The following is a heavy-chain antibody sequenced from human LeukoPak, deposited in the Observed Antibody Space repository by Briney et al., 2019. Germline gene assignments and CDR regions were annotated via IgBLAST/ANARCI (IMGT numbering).Heavy chain of an antibody. J-gene: IGHJ2*01. D-gene: IGHD6-13*01. CDR2: KDYSGSI. CDR1: GGSISRYY. Sequence: KPSETLSLTCTVSGGSISRYYWSWIRQPPGKGLEWIGYKDYSGSINYNRSLKSRVTISVDTSKNQFSLKLSSVTAADTAVYYCARVYYSSSYDYWYFDLWGRGTLVTVSS. CDR3: ARVYYSSSYDYWYFDL. V-gene: IGHV4-59*01.